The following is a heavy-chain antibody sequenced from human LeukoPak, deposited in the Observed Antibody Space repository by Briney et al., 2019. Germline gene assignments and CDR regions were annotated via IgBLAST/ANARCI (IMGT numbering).Heavy chain of an antibody. CDR1: GFTFSSYA. Sequence: GALRLSCAASGFTFSSYAMSWVRQAPGKGLEWVSGINGSGGIRYYADSVKGRFTISRDNSKNTLYLQMNSLKAEDTAVYYCAKGTWDLLPSHYYYGMDVWGQGATVTVSS. V-gene: IGHV3-23*01. D-gene: IGHD1-26*01. J-gene: IGHJ6*02. CDR2: INGSGGIR. CDR3: AKGTWDLLPSHYYYGMDV.